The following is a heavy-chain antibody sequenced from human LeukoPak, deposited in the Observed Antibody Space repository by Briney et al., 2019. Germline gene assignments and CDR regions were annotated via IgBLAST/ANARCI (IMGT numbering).Heavy chain of an antibody. D-gene: IGHD3-3*01. J-gene: IGHJ6*03. CDR2: IYPGDSDT. CDR1: GYSFSTYW. CDR3: ARLVGVTIFGVVIHSPYYMDV. Sequence: GESLKISCQGSGYSFSTYWIGWVRQMPGKGLEWMGIIYPGDSDTRYSPSFQGQVTISADKSISTAYLQWSSLKASDTAMYYCARLVGVTIFGVVIHSPYYMDVWGKGTTVTVSS. V-gene: IGHV5-51*01.